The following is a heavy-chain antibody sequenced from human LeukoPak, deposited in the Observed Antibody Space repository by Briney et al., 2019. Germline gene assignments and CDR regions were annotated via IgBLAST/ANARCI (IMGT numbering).Heavy chain of an antibody. Sequence: GGSLRLSCAASGFTFSSYGMHWVRQAPGKGLEWVALISYDGSNKYYADSVKGRFTISRDNSKNTLYLQMNSLRAEDTAVYYCAKDYGMVRVDYWGQGTLVTASS. J-gene: IGHJ4*02. CDR2: ISYDGSNK. V-gene: IGHV3-30*18. CDR3: AKDYGMVRVDY. CDR1: GFTFSSYG. D-gene: IGHD3-10*01.